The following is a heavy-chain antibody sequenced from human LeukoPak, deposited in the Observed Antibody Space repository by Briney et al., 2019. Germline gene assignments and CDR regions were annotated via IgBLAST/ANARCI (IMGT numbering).Heavy chain of an antibody. CDR2: IYPGDSDT. CDR1: GYSFTSYW. CDR3: ARQGKYYDSSGYYYCFDY. J-gene: IGHJ4*02. V-gene: IGHV5-51*01. Sequence: KVGESLKISCEGSGYSFTSYWIGWVRQMPGKGLEWMGIIYPGDSDTRYSPSFQGQVTISADKSISTAYLQWSSLKASDTAMYYCARQGKYYDSSGYYYCFDYWGQGTLVTVSS. D-gene: IGHD3-22*01.